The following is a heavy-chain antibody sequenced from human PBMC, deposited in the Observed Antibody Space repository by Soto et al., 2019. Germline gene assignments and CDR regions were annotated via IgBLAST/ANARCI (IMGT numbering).Heavy chain of an antibody. CDR3: ARHNYGSGSTYFDY. Sequence: PSEAPSLTCTLSGSSISSYYWRSIRQPPGKGLEWIGYIYYSGSTNYNPSLKSRVTISVDTSKNQFSLKLNSMTAADTAVYYCARHNYGSGSTYFDYWGQGTLVTVSS. CDR2: IYYSGST. CDR1: GSSISSYY. D-gene: IGHD3-10*01. V-gene: IGHV4-59*08. J-gene: IGHJ4*02.